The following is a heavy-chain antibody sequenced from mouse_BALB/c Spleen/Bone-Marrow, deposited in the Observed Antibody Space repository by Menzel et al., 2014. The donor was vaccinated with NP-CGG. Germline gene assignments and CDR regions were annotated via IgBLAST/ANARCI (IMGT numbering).Heavy chain of an antibody. CDR2: INSDGGST. J-gene: IGHJ3*01. V-gene: IGHV5-6-3*01. D-gene: IGHD2-10*01. CDR1: GFTFSRYG. CDR3: ARAYY. Sequence: EVKLMESGGGLVQFGGSLKLSCAASGFTFSRYGMSWVRQTPDKRLELVAIINSDGGSTYYPDSVKGRFTISRDNAKNPLYLQMSSLKSEDTAMYYCARAYYWGQGTLVTVSA.